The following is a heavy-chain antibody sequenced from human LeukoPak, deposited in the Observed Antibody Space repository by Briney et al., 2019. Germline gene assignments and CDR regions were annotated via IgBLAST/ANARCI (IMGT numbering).Heavy chain of an antibody. V-gene: IGHV4-31*03. Sequence: PSQTLSLTCTVSGGSISSGGYYWSWIRQHPGKGLEWIGYIYYSGSTYYNPSLKSRVTISVDTSKNQFSLKLSSVTAADTAVYYCARGFRYSSFVGAFDIWGQGTMVTVSS. D-gene: IGHD6-19*01. CDR3: ARGFRYSSFVGAFDI. CDR2: IYYSGST. CDR1: GGSISSGGYY. J-gene: IGHJ3*02.